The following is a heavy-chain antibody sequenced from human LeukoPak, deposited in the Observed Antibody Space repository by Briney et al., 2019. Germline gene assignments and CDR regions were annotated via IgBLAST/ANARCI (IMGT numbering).Heavy chain of an antibody. V-gene: IGHV3-30-3*01. CDR1: GFTFRTYA. CDR3: ARSVADYGDNGDAFDI. D-gene: IGHD4-17*01. CDR2: ISYDGSSQ. Sequence: GGSLRLSCVASGFTFRTYAMYWVRQAPGKGLGWVAVISYDGSSQYCVDSVKGRFTLSRDNSENTLYLQMNSLRVEDTAVYYCARSVADYGDNGDAFDIWGQGTMVTVSS. J-gene: IGHJ3*02.